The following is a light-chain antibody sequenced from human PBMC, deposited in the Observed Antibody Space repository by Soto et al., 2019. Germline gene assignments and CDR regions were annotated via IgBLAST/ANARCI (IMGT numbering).Light chain of an antibody. CDR1: SSNIGGNS. CDR2: DDN. V-gene: IGLV1-51*01. Sequence: QSVLTQPPSVSAAPGQKVTISCSGSSSNIGGNSVSWYQQLPGTAPKLLIYDDNKRPSGIPDRFSASKSGASATLGITGLQAGDEAHYYCAAWDSFLSSGVFGGGTKVTVL. J-gene: IGLJ3*02. CDR3: AAWDSFLSSGV.